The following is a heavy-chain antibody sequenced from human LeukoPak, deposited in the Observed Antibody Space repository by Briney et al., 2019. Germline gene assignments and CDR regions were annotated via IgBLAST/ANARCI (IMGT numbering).Heavy chain of an antibody. Sequence: SETLSLTCAVSGGSISSSNWWSWVRQPPGKGLEWIGSIYYSGSTYYNPSLKSRVTISVDTSKNQFSLKLSSVTAADTAVYYCARGSRGYFDYWGQGTLVTVSS. CDR3: ARGSRGYFDY. CDR1: GGSISSSNW. J-gene: IGHJ4*02. V-gene: IGHV4-4*02. CDR2: IYYSGST. D-gene: IGHD6-6*01.